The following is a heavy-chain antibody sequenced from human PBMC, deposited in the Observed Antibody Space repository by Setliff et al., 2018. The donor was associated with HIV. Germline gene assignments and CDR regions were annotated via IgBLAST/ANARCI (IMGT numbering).Heavy chain of an antibody. V-gene: IGHV7-4-1*02. Sequence: ASVKVSCKASGYTFTSYAMNWVRQAPGQGLEWMGWINTNTGNPTYAQGFTGRFVFSLDTSVSTAYLQISSLKAEDTAVYYCARDESDSLYYVDYYSMDAWGKGTMVTVSS. D-gene: IGHD3-16*01. J-gene: IGHJ6*03. CDR3: ARDESDSLYYVDYYSMDA. CDR1: GYTFTSYA. CDR2: INTNTGNP.